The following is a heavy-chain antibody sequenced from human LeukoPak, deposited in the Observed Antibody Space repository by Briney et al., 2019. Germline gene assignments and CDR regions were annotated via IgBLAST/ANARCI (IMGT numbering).Heavy chain of an antibody. CDR1: GFTFSSYW. Sequence: PGGSLRLSCVASGFTFSSYWMTWVRQAPGKGLEWVANIKQDGSEKYYVDSVKGRFTISRDDAKNSLYLQMNSLRAEDTAVYYCARDRPRSLYWGQGTLVTVSS. CDR3: ARDRPRSLY. V-gene: IGHV3-7*01. CDR2: IKQDGSEK. J-gene: IGHJ4*02. D-gene: IGHD1-26*01.